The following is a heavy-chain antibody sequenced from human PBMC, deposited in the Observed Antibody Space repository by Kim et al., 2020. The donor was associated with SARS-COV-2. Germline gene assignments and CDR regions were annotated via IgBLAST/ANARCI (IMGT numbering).Heavy chain of an antibody. CDR2: ISYDGSNK. V-gene: IGHV3-30*18. CDR1: GFTFSSYG. CDR3: AKDLYYDFWSGYYQNRPNYYYGMDV. J-gene: IGHJ6*02. Sequence: GGSLRLSCAASGFTFSSYGMHWVRQAPGKGLEWVAVISYDGSNKYYADSVKGRFTISRDNSKNTLYLQMNSLRAEDTAVYYCAKDLYYDFWSGYYQNRPNYYYGMDVWGQGTTVTVSS. D-gene: IGHD3-3*01.